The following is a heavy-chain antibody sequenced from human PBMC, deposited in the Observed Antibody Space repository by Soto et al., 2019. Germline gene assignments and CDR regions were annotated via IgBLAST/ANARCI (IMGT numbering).Heavy chain of an antibody. D-gene: IGHD4-17*01. J-gene: IGHJ4*02. CDR2: IYPGDSDT. Sequence: GESLKISCKGSGYSFTSYWIGWVRQMPGKGLEWMGIIYPGDSDTRYSPSFQDQVTISADKSISTAYLQWSSLKASDTAMYYCARRYFPNDYGDFAFGYWGQGTLVTSPQ. CDR3: ARRYFPNDYGDFAFGY. V-gene: IGHV5-51*01. CDR1: GYSFTSYW.